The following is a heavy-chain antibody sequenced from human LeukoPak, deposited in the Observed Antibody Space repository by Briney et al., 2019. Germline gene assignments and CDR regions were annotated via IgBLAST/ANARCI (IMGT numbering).Heavy chain of an antibody. CDR2: IYYSGST. CDR1: GGSISSYY. J-gene: IGHJ4*02. D-gene: IGHD3-22*01. CDR3: ARDSYYDSSGYYFDY. Sequence: SETLSLTCTVSGGSISSYYWSWIRQPPGKGLEWIGYIYYSGSTNYNPSLKSRVTISVDTSKNQFSQKLSSVTAADTAVYYCARDSYYDSSGYYFDYWGQGTLVTVSS. V-gene: IGHV4-59*01.